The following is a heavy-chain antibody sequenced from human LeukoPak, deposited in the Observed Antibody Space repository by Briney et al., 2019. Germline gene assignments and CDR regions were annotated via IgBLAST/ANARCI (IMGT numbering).Heavy chain of an antibody. CDR1: GFSFSSDW. J-gene: IGHJ6*03. D-gene: IGHD2-2*01. CDR2: IKYDGTST. CDR3: ARRYCSSTNCYAMDV. V-gene: IGHV3-74*01. Sequence: GGSLRLSCAASGFSFSSDWMHWVRQTPGEGLVWVSRIKYDGTSTTYADSVKGRFTISRDNAKNSLYLQMNSLGAEDTAVYYCARRYCSSTNCYAMDVWGKGTTVTVSS.